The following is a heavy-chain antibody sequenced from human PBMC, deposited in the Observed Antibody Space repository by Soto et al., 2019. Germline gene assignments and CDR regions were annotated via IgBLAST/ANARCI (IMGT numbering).Heavy chain of an antibody. J-gene: IGHJ6*02. CDR2: IIPIFGTA. Sequence: SVKVSCKASGGTFSSYAISWVRQAPGQGLEWMGGIIPIFGTANYAQKFQGRVTITADESTSTAYMELSSLRSEDTAVYYCARDPVGYSYGYYYYYGMDVWGQGTTVTVSS. V-gene: IGHV1-69*13. CDR3: ARDPVGYSYGYYYYYGMDV. CDR1: GGTFSSYA. D-gene: IGHD5-18*01.